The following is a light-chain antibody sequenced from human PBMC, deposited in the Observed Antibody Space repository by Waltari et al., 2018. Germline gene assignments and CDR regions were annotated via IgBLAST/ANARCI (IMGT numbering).Light chain of an antibody. CDR2: DAI. CDR1: QGISSY. J-gene: IGKJ3*01. CDR3: LQHKSLPFT. Sequence: DIQMTQSPSSLSASVGYTVTITCRASQGISSYLNWFQQKPGKAPKLLIYDAITLHSEVPSRFSGSGSGTEFTLTISSLQTEDFAGYYCLQHKSLPFTFGPGTKLEI. V-gene: IGKV1-17*01.